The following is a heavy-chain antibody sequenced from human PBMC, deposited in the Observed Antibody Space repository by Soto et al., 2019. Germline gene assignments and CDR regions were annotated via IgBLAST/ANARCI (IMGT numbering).Heavy chain of an antibody. CDR1: GYSFTSYW. Sequence: PGESLKISCKGSGYSFTSYWISWVRQMPGKGLEWMGRIDPSDSYTNYSPSFQGHVTISADKSISTAYLQWSSLKASDTAMYYCASQTDLKTTVTTPVIFDPWGQGTLVTVSS. CDR2: IDPSDSYT. J-gene: IGHJ5*02. CDR3: ASQTDLKTTVTTPVIFDP. D-gene: IGHD4-17*01. V-gene: IGHV5-10-1*01.